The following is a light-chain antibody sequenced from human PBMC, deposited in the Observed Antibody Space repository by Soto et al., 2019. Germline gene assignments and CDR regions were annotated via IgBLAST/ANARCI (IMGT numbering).Light chain of an antibody. CDR1: SSDVGGYNY. CDR2: DVS. Sequence: QSVLTQPASVSGSPGQSITISCTETSSDVGGYNYVSWYQQHPGKAPKLMIYDVSNRPSGVSNRFSGSKSGNTASLTISGLEAEDEADYYCSSYTSSSTSVVFGGGTKVTVL. CDR3: SSYTSSSTSVV. V-gene: IGLV2-14*01. J-gene: IGLJ2*01.